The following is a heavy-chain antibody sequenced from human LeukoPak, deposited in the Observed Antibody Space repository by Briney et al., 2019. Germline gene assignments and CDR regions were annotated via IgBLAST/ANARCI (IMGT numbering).Heavy chain of an antibody. D-gene: IGHD4-17*01. CDR3: ARSVAGDYGDYDYFDY. CDR1: GGTFSSYA. CDR2: IIPIFGTA. Sequence: GASVKVSCKASGGTFSSYAISWVRQAPGQGLEWMGGIIPIFGTANYAQKFQGRVTITADESTSTAYMELSSLRSEDTAVYYCARSVAGDYGDYDYFDYWGQGTLVTVYS. V-gene: IGHV1-69*01. J-gene: IGHJ4*02.